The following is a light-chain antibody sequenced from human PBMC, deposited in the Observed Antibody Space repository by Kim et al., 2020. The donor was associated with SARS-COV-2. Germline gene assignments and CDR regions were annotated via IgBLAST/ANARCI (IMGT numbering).Light chain of an antibody. Sequence: SSELTQDPAVSVALGQTVRITCQGDSLRSYYASWYQQKPGQAPVLVIYGKNNRPSGIPDRFSGSSSGNTASLTITGAQAEDEADYSCDSRDSSGNHVLFGGGTQLTVL. CDR2: GKN. V-gene: IGLV3-19*01. J-gene: IGLJ2*01. CDR1: SLRSYY. CDR3: DSRDSSGNHVL.